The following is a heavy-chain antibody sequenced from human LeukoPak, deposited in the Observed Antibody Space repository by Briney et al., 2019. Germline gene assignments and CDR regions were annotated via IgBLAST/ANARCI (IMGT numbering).Heavy chain of an antibody. CDR1: GFSVSDSD. D-gene: IGHD5-24*01. V-gene: IGHV3-11*04. Sequence: GSLRLSCAASGFSVSDSDMSWIRQAPGKGLEWISYIIESGGSTYYADSVTGRFTISRDNAKNSLYLQMDSLRDEDTAVYYCGSQVETFYMDVWGKGTTVTVSS. J-gene: IGHJ6*03. CDR2: IIESGGST. CDR3: GSQVETFYMDV.